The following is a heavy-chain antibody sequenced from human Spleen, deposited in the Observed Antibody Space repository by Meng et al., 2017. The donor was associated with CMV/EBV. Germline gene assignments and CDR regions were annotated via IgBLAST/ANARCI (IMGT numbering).Heavy chain of an antibody. J-gene: IGHJ4*02. CDR1: GGTFSRYA. CDR3: ARSDIVVVPDPFDY. Sequence: SVKVSCKASGGTFSRYAISWVRQAPGQGLEWVGGSVPSYATPNHAQKFQARATITRDESTSTAYMELSRLRSDDTAVYYCARSDIVVVPDPFDYWGQGTLVTVSS. D-gene: IGHD2-2*01. CDR2: SVPSYATP. V-gene: IGHV1-69*05.